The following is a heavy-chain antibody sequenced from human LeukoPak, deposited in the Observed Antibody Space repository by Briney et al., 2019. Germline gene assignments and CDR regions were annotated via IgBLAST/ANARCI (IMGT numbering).Heavy chain of an antibody. J-gene: IGHJ6*02. CDR3: ARDQDNWNDIGNGMDV. Sequence: ASVKVSCTVSGYTLTELSMHWVRQAPGKGLEWMGGFDPEDGETIYAQKFQGRVTMTEDTSTDTAYMELSSLRSDDTAVYYCARDQDNWNDIGNGMDVWGQGTTVTVSS. V-gene: IGHV1-24*01. CDR2: FDPEDGET. CDR1: GYTLTELS. D-gene: IGHD1-1*01.